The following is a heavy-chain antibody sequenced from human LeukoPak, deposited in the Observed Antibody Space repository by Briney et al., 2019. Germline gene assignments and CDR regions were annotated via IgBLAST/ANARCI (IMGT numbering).Heavy chain of an antibody. CDR2: ISGSGGST. V-gene: IGHV3-23*01. D-gene: IGHD3-16*01. CDR3: AQKTLGVWGFDY. J-gene: IGHJ4*02. CDR1: GFTFSSYA. Sequence: GGSLRLSCAASGFTFSSYAMSWVRQAPGKGLEWVSAISGSGGSTYYADSVKGRFTISRDNSKNTLYLQMNSLRAEDTAVYYCAQKTLGVWGFDYWGQGTLVTVSS.